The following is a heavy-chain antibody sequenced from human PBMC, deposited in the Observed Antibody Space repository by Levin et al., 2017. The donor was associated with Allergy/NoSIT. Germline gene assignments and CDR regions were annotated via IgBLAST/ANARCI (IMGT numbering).Heavy chain of an antibody. J-gene: IGHJ4*02. V-gene: IGHV3-7*04. CDR1: GFTFSSYW. CDR3: ARDGAAAGDDFDY. D-gene: IGHD6-13*01. CDR2: IKQDGSQK. Sequence: ASVKVSCAASGFTFSSYWMSWVRQAPGKGLEWVANIKQDGSQKHYVDSVKGRFTISRDNAKNSLYLQMNSLRAEDTALYYCARDGAAAGDDFDYWGQGTLVTVSS.